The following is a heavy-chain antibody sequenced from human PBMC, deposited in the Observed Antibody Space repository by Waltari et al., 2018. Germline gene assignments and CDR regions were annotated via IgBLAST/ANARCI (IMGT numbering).Heavy chain of an antibody. J-gene: IGHJ4*02. D-gene: IGHD6-19*01. Sequence: QVQLVQSGAEVKKPGASVKVSCKASGYTFTSYYMHWVRQAPGQGLEWMGIINPSGGNTRNGQKFQGRVTMTRDTSTSTVYMELSSLRSEDTAVYYCARALSGIAVGYWGQGTLVTVSS. V-gene: IGHV1-46*01. CDR3: ARALSGIAVGY. CDR1: GYTFTSYY. CDR2: INPSGGNT.